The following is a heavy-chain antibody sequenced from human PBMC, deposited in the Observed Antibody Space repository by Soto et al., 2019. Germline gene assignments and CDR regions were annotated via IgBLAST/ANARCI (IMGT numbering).Heavy chain of an antibody. V-gene: IGHV3-48*03. J-gene: IGHJ4*02. D-gene: IGHD6-6*01. CDR1: GFTFSSYE. CDR3: ASSLVRRRENCFDY. Sequence: GGSLRLSCAASGFTFSSYEMNWVRQAPGKGLEWVSYISSSGSTIYYADSVKGRFTISRDNAKNSLYLQMNSLRAEDTAVYYCASSLVRRRENCFDYWGQGTLVTVSS. CDR2: ISSSGSTI.